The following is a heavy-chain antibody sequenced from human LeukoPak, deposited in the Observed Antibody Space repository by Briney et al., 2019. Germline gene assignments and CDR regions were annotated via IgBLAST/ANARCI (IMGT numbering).Heavy chain of an antibody. J-gene: IGHJ4*02. CDR3: ARVYCSSTSCYPIEY. CDR1: GGSFSGYY. CDR2: INHSGST. Sequence: SETLSLTCAVYGGSFSGYYWSWIRQPPGKGLEWIGEINHSGSTNYNPSLKSRVTISVDTSKNQFSLKLSSVTAADTAVYYCARVYCSSTSCYPIEYWGQGTLVTVSS. V-gene: IGHV4-34*01. D-gene: IGHD2-2*01.